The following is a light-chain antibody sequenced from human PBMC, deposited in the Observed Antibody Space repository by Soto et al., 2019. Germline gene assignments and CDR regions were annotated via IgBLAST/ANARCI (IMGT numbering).Light chain of an antibody. Sequence: QSALTQPASVSGSPGQSITISCTGTSSDVGSYNLVSWYQQHPGKAPQLMIYDVSDRPSGVSNRFSGSKSGNTASLTISGLQAEDEADYYCSSYTISSTVVFGGGTKLTVL. J-gene: IGLJ2*01. CDR2: DVS. CDR3: SSYTISSTVV. CDR1: SSDVGSYNL. V-gene: IGLV2-14*02.